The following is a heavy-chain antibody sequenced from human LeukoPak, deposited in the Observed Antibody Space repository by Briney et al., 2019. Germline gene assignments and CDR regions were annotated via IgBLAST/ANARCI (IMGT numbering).Heavy chain of an antibody. D-gene: IGHD3-3*01. CDR1: GYTFTSYG. CDR2: ISAYNGNT. V-gene: IGHV1-18*01. CDR3: ARTQVFGVAQRHYYMDV. J-gene: IGHJ6*03. Sequence: ASVKVSCKASGYTFTSYGISWVRQAPGQGLEWMGWISAYNGNTNYAQKLQGRVTMTTDTSTSTAYMELSSLRSEDTAVYYCARTQVFGVAQRHYYMDVWGKGTTVTVSS.